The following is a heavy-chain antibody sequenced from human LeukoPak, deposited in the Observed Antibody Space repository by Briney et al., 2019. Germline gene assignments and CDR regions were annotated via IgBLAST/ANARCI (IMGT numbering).Heavy chain of an antibody. CDR2: IRTAGDT. V-gene: IGHV3-13*01. Sequence: GGSLRLPCAASGFTFSSYDMHWVRQAPGKGLEWVSDIRTAGDTYYPGSVKDRFTISRENAKNTLYLQMKSLRAGDTAVYYCARGVGSSSSGGDYYYYYMDVWGKGTTVTVSS. CDR1: GFTFSSYD. CDR3: ARGVGSSSSGGDYYYYYMDV. J-gene: IGHJ6*03. D-gene: IGHD6-6*01.